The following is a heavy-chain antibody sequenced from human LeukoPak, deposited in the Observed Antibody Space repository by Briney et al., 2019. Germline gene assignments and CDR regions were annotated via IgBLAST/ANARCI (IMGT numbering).Heavy chain of an antibody. Sequence: PGGSLRLSCAASGFTFGTYAMYWVRQSSRKGPEWVSAISPDGRRTYYADSVKGRFTISRVNSKNTLYLQLNNLRTEDTAIYYCAKEGGIVVAGDHWGQGTLVTVSS. CDR2: ISPDGRRT. J-gene: IGHJ4*02. D-gene: IGHD1-26*01. V-gene: IGHV3-23*01. CDR1: GFTFGTYA. CDR3: AKEGGIVVAGDH.